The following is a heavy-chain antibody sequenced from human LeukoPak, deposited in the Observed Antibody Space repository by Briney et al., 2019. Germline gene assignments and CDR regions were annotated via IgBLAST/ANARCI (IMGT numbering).Heavy chain of an antibody. J-gene: IGHJ4*02. D-gene: IGHD6-13*01. CDR1: GGSISSHY. CDR3: ARVEQQLIYFDY. CDR2: IYYSGST. Sequence: SSETLSLTCTVSGGSISSHYWSWIRQPPGKGLEWIGYIYYSGSTNYNPSLKSRVTISVDTSKNQFSLKLSSVTAADTAVYYCARVEQQLIYFDYWGQGTLVTVSS. V-gene: IGHV4-59*11.